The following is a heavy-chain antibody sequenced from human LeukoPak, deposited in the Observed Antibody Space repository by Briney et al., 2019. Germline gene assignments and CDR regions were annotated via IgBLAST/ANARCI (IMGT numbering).Heavy chain of an antibody. CDR2: TYYRSKWYS. V-gene: IGHV6-1*01. J-gene: IGHJ4*02. CDR1: GDSVSSNSAA. Sequence: SQTLSLTCAISGDSVSSNSAAWHWIRQSPSRGLEWLGRTYYRSKWYSDYAVSVKSRITINPDTSKNQFSLQLNSVTPDDTAVYYCARDSSSSVSFFDYWGQGTLVTVSS. CDR3: ARDSSSSVSFFDY. D-gene: IGHD6-6*01.